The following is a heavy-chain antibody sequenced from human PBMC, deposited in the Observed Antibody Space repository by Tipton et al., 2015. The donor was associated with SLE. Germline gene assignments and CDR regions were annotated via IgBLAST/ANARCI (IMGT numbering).Heavy chain of an antibody. V-gene: IGHV3-30*04. CDR2: ISYDGSNK. CDR3: ARAGGPPYYYYYMDV. CDR1: GFTFSSYA. J-gene: IGHJ6*03. D-gene: IGHD2-8*02. Sequence: SLRLSCAASGFTFSSYAMHWVRQAPGKGLEWVAVISYDGSNKYYADSVKGRFTISRDNSKNTLYLQMNSLRAEDTAVYYCARAGGPPYYYYYMDVWDKGTTVTVSS.